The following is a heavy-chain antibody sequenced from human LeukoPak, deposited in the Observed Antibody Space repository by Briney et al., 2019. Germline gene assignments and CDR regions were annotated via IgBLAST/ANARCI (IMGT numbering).Heavy chain of an antibody. V-gene: IGHV1-8*03. D-gene: IGHD3-22*01. J-gene: IGHJ4*02. CDR3: ARGGYDSSGYYYVEGY. CDR2: MNPNSGNT. Sequence: ASVKVSCKASGYTFTSYGINWVRQATGQGLEWMGWMNPNSGNTGYAQKFQGRVTITRNTSISTAYMELSSLRSEDTAVYYCARGGYDSSGYYYVEGYWGQGTLVTVSS. CDR1: GYTFTSYG.